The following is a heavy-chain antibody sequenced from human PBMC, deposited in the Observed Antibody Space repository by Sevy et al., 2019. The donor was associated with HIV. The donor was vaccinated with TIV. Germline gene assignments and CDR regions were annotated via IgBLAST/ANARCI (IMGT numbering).Heavy chain of an antibody. D-gene: IGHD6-19*01. Sequence: GGSLRLSCAASGFTFSSYSMNWVRQAPGKGLEWVSSISSSSSYIYYADSVKGRFTISRDNAKNSLYLQMNSLRAEDTAVYYCATGIAVAGTDYWGQGTLVTVSS. CDR2: ISSSSSYI. CDR1: GFTFSSYS. V-gene: IGHV3-21*01. J-gene: IGHJ4*02. CDR3: ATGIAVAGTDY.